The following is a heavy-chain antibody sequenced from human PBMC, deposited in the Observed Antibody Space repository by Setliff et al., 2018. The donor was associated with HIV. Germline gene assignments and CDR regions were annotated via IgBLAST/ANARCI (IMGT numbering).Heavy chain of an antibody. J-gene: IGHJ4*02. CDR1: GFTFSGYW. D-gene: IGHD6-19*01. Sequence: GGSLRLSCAASGFTFSGYWMHWVRQSPGRGLLGVAHIKGDGSITKYADSVKGRFTISRDNAKNTLYLQMNSLRAEDTAVYYCARGWAVAPDYWGQGTLVTVSS. CDR3: ARGWAVAPDY. CDR2: IKGDGSIT. V-gene: IGHV3-74*03.